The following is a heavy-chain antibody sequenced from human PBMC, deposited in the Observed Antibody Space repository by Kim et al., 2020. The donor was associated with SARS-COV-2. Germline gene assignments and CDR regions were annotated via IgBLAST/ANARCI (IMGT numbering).Heavy chain of an antibody. CDR1: GYRFSNYW. V-gene: IGHV5-51*01. J-gene: IGHJ5*02. CDR3: ARRVIATSGPTYSWFDT. CDR2: IYPGDSDT. D-gene: IGHD6-13*01. Sequence: GESLKISCEGSGYRFSNYWIGWVRQTPGKGLEWMGFIYPGDSDTRYSPSFQGQVTISVDMSINTAYLQWSSLRASDTAKYYCARRVIATSGPTYSWFDTWGQGILVTVSS.